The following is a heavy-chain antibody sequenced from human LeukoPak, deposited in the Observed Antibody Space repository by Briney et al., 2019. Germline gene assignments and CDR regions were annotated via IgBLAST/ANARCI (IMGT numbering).Heavy chain of an antibody. V-gene: IGHV3-48*03. Sequence: PGGSLRLSCAASGFTFSSFEMNWVRQAPGKGLEWVSYMSSSGRTIYYTDSVKGRFTISRDNAKNSLYLQMNSLRAEDTAVYYCARDVGSGWFDYWGQGTLVTVSS. CDR2: MSSSGRTI. CDR3: ARDVGSGWFDY. J-gene: IGHJ4*02. D-gene: IGHD6-19*01. CDR1: GFTFSSFE.